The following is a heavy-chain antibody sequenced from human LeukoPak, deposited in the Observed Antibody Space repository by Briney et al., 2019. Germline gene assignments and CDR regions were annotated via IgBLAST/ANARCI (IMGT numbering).Heavy chain of an antibody. V-gene: IGHV1-46*01. CDR1: GYTFTSYY. J-gene: IGHJ6*03. Sequence: ASVKVSCKASGYTFTSYYMHWVRQAPGQGLEWMGIINPSGGSTSYAQKFQGRVTMTRDTSTSTVYMELGSLRSEDTAVYYCARDRRGCSSTSCYDDYYYYYMDVWGKGTTVTVSS. CDR3: ARDRRGCSSTSCYDDYYYYYMDV. D-gene: IGHD2-2*01. CDR2: INPSGGST.